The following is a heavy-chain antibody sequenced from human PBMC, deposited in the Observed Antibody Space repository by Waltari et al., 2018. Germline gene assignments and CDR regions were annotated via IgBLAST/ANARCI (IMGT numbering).Heavy chain of an antibody. CDR1: GGSLNSGRYS. V-gene: IGHV4-61*02. D-gene: IGHD1-1*01. CDR2: IYTSGNT. CDR3: ARGDGDGANFYFDY. J-gene: IGHJ4*02. Sequence: QVQLQESGPGLVKPSQTLSLTCTVSGGSLNSGRYSWSWIRQPAGKGLEWIGLIYTSGNTKYNPSLKSRVTISLDTSNNQLSLSLGSVTAADTAVYYCARGDGDGANFYFDYWGQGTLVTGSS.